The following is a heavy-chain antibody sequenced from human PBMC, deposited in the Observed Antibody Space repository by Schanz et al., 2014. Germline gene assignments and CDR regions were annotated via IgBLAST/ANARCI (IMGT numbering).Heavy chain of an antibody. CDR3: VRDTDYHFDY. V-gene: IGHV3-74*01. Sequence: GQRVESSFFFFPPLGSLRLSCAASGFTFSDSWMHWVRQAPGKGLVWVSRTSHDGSFTTFADSVKGRFTISRDNAKNALYLQMNSLRAEDTAVYYCVRDTDYHFDYWGQGTLVTVSS. D-gene: IGHD4-17*01. CDR2: TSHDGSFT. CDR1: GFTFSDSW. J-gene: IGHJ4*02.